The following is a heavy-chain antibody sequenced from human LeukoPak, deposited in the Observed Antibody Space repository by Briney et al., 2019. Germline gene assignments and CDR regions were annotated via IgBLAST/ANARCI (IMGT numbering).Heavy chain of an antibody. J-gene: IGHJ5*02. V-gene: IGHV3-49*04. D-gene: IGHD5-18*01. CDR1: GFSFGDYA. CDR2: IRSKSYGGTT. CDR3: TRDSPGPADTATRGWFDP. Sequence: PGQSLRLSCTTSGFSFGDYAMSWVRQAPGKGLEWVSYIRSKSYGGTTEYDPSVRGRFSISRDDSKSIAYLQMNSLRTDDTAVYYCTRDSPGPADTATRGWFDPWGQGTLVTVSS.